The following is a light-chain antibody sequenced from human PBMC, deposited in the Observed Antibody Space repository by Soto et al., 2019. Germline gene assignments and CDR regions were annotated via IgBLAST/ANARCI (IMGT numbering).Light chain of an antibody. CDR3: QQRSNGQGLT. CDR1: QSVSSY. CDR2: DAS. J-gene: IGKJ4*01. Sequence: EIVLTHSPATLSLSPWERATLSCRASQSVSSYLAWYQQKPGQAPRLLIYDASNRATGIPARFSGSGSGTDFTLTISSLEPEDFAVYYCQQRSNGQGLTFGGGTKVDIK. V-gene: IGKV3-11*01.